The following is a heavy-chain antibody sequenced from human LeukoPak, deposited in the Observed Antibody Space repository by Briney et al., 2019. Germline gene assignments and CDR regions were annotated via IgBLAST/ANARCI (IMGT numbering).Heavy chain of an antibody. CDR1: GFTVSSNY. V-gene: IGHV3-53*04. Sequence: GGSLRLSCAASGFTVSSNYMSWVRQAPGKGLEWVSVIYSGSSTYYADSVKGRFTISRHNSENTLYLQMNSLRAEDTAVYYCASGYCSGGSCYSRNAFDIWGQGTMVTVSS. CDR2: IYSGSST. J-gene: IGHJ3*02. D-gene: IGHD2-15*01. CDR3: ASGYCSGGSCYSRNAFDI.